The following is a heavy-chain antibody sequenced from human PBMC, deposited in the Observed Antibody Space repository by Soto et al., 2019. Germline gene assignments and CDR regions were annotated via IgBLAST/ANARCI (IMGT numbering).Heavy chain of an antibody. CDR1: GDSISTVDYF. J-gene: IGHJ5*01. V-gene: IGHV4-30-4*01. D-gene: IGHD2-15*01. Sequence: SETLSLTCSVSGDSISTVDYFWAWIRQPPGQALEYIGYIYKSATTYYNPSFESRVAIPLDTSKSQFSLNVTSVTAADTAVYFCARGRYCLTGRCFPNWFDSWGQGTLVTVSS. CDR2: IYKSATT. CDR3: ARGRYCLTGRCFPNWFDS.